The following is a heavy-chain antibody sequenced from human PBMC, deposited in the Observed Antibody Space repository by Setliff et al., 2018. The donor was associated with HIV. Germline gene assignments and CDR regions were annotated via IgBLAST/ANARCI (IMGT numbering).Heavy chain of an antibody. D-gene: IGHD2-2*01. J-gene: IGHJ4*02. CDR3: ARARGRAQLSYYFDY. V-gene: IGHV4-59*01. CDR1: SGSISVYY. Sequence: PSETLSLTCSVPSGSISVYYWSWVRQPPGRGLEWIGYVSYSGSTSYNPTLNSRVTMSVDTSRDQFSLKLGSVTAADTAVYYCARARGRAQLSYYFDYWGQGRLVTVSS. CDR2: VSYSGST.